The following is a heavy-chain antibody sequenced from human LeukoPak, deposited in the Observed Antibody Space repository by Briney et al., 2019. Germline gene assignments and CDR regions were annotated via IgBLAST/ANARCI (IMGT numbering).Heavy chain of an antibody. Sequence: SETLSLTCTVSGGSISSGGYYWSWIRQPAGKGLEWIGRIYTSGSTNYNPSLKSRVTISVDTSKNQFSLKLSSVTAADTAVYYCARGGSSSMGLDYWGQGTLVTVSS. CDR2: IYTSGST. V-gene: IGHV4-61*02. D-gene: IGHD6-6*01. J-gene: IGHJ4*02. CDR1: GGSISSGGYY. CDR3: ARGGSSSMGLDY.